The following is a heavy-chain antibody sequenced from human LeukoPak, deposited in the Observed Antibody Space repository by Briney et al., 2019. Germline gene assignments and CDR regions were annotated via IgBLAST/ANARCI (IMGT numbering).Heavy chain of an antibody. CDR2: IKQDGSEK. D-gene: IGHD4-17*01. CDR1: GFTFSSCW. J-gene: IGHJ4*02. Sequence: GGSLSLSCAASGFTFSSCWMSWVRQAPGKGLEWVANIKQDGSEKYYVDSVKGRFTISRDNAKNSLYLQMNSLRAEDTAVYFCAREGNYGDYDYYWGQGTLVTVSS. V-gene: IGHV3-7*01. CDR3: AREGNYGDYDYY.